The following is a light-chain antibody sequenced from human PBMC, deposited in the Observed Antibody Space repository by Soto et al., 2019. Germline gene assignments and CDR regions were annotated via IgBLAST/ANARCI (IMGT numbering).Light chain of an antibody. CDR3: QSYDSSLSGYV. V-gene: IGLV1-40*01. CDR2: GNT. J-gene: IGLJ1*01. CDR1: SSNIGADYD. Sequence: QSVLTQQPSVSGAPGQMVTISCTGSSSNIGADYDVHWYQQLPGTAPKLLIYGNTNRPSGVPDRFSGSKSGTSASLAITGLQAEDEADYYCQSYDSSLSGYVFGTGTKVTVL.